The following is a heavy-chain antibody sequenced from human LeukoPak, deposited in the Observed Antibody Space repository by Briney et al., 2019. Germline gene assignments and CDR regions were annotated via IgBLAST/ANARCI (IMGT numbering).Heavy chain of an antibody. Sequence: PGGSLRLSCAASGFTFSSYSMNWVRQAPGKGLEWVSYISSSSSTIYYADSVKGRFTISRDNAKNSLYLQMNSLRDEDTAVYYCARVRSYSSSWSFHYWGQGTLVTVSS. CDR3: ARVRSYSSSWSFHY. CDR1: GFTFSSYS. J-gene: IGHJ4*02. CDR2: ISSSSSTI. D-gene: IGHD6-13*01. V-gene: IGHV3-48*02.